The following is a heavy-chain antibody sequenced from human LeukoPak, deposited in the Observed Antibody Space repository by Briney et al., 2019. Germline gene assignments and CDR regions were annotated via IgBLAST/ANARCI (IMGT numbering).Heavy chain of an antibody. CDR2: ISSSSSYI. V-gene: IGHV3-21*01. J-gene: IGHJ4*02. CDR3: ARDLGYYDSSGSTFDY. Sequence: GGSLRLSCAASGFTFSSYSMNWVRQAPGKGLEWVSPISSSSSYIYYADSMKGRFTISRDNAKNSLYLQMNSLRAEDTAVYYCARDLGYYDSSGSTFDYWGQGTLVTVSS. D-gene: IGHD3-22*01. CDR1: GFTFSSYS.